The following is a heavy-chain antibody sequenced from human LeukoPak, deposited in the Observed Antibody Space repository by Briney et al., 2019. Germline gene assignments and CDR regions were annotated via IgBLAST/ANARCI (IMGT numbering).Heavy chain of an antibody. CDR1: GFTFSSYG. CDR2: ISYDGSNK. CDR3: ARLPGRYYGSGSPNWYFDL. V-gene: IGHV3-30*03. D-gene: IGHD3-10*01. J-gene: IGHJ2*01. Sequence: GRSLRLSCAASGFTFSSYGMHWVRQAPGKGLEGGAVISYDGSNKYYADSVKGRFTISRDNSKNTLYLQMNSLRAEDTAVYYCARLPGRYYGSGSPNWYFDLWGRGTLVTVSS.